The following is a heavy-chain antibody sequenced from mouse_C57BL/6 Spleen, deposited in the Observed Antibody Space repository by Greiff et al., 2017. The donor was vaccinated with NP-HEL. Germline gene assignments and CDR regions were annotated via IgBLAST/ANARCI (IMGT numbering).Heavy chain of an antibody. D-gene: IGHD1-1*01. J-gene: IGHJ2*01. Sequence: VQLQQSGPELVKPGASVKISCKASGYAFSSSWMNWVKQRPGKGLEWIGRIYPGDGDTNYNGKFKGKATLTADKSYSTAYMQLISLTSEDSAVYFCARERGYGSSSFDYWGQGTTLTVSS. CDR3: ARERGYGSSSFDY. CDR1: GYAFSSSW. CDR2: IYPGDGDT. V-gene: IGHV1-82*01.